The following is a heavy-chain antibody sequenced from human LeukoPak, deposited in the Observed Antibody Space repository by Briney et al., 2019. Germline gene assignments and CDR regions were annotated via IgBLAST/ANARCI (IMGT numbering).Heavy chain of an antibody. J-gene: IGHJ6*02. CDR3: ARGGYYGLNEESYGMDV. D-gene: IGHD3-10*01. CDR2: IYHSGST. CDR1: GGSISSGGYS. Sequence: PSETLSLTCTVSGGSISSGGYSWSWIRQPPGKGLEWIGYIYHSGSTYYNPSLKSRVTISVDRSKNQFSLKLSSVTAADTAVYYCARGGYYGLNEESYGMDVWGQGTTVTVSS. V-gene: IGHV4-30-2*01.